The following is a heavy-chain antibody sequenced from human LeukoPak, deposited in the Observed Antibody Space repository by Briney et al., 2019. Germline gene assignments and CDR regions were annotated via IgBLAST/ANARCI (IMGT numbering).Heavy chain of an antibody. CDR1: GGSISSSSYY. CDR2: IYYSGST. V-gene: IGHV4-39*01. Sequence: SETLSLTCTVSGGSISSSSYYWGWIRQPPGKGLEWIGSIYYSGSTYYNPSLKSRFTISVDTSKNQFSLKLSSVTAADTAVYYCAGMDTAMVSFDYWGQGTLVTVSS. CDR3: AGMDTAMVSFDY. D-gene: IGHD5-18*01. J-gene: IGHJ4*02.